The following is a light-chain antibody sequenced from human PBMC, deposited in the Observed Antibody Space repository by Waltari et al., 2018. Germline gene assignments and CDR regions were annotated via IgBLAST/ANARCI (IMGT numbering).Light chain of an antibody. Sequence: DIVMTQSPDCLTASLGERATINCKSSRNILYSSNNKNHLAWYQQKPGQPPKLLIYWASTRESAVPDPFSGSGSGTDFTFTISSLQPEDVPVYYCQQSYTTPPYTFGQGTKLEIK. V-gene: IGKV4-1*01. J-gene: IGKJ2*01. CDR3: QQSYTTPPYT. CDR2: WAS. CDR1: RNILYSSNNKNH.